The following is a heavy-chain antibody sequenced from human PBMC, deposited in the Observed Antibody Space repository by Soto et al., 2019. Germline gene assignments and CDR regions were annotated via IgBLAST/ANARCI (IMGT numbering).Heavy chain of an antibody. J-gene: IGHJ4*02. Sequence: PSETKSLTCTVSGGPISSWYLSWIRPPPGKGLEWIGYIYYSGSTNCNPSLKSRVTISVDTSKNQFSLKLGSVTAADTAVYYCARRYGSAIDYWGQGTLVTVSS. CDR3: ARRYGSAIDY. D-gene: IGHD1-26*01. CDR2: IYYSGST. CDR1: GGPISSWY. V-gene: IGHV4-59*08.